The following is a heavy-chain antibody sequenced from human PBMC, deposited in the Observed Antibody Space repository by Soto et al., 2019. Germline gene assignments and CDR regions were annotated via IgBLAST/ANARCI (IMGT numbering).Heavy chain of an antibody. Sequence: VTLKESGPVLVKPTETLTLTCTVSGFSLSNARMGVSWIRQPPGKDLAGLAQIFSNDEKSYSTSLTSSLTISRDTSKSQVVLTMPNMDPVYTATYYCALTGDFWCFDPWDQGTLVTVSS. CDR2: IFSNDEK. V-gene: IGHV2-26*01. D-gene: IGHD3-3*01. CDR1: GFSLSNARMG. CDR3: ALTGDFWCFDP. J-gene: IGHJ5*02.